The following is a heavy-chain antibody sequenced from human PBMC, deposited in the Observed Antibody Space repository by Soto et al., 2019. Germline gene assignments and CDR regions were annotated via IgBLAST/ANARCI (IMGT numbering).Heavy chain of an antibody. V-gene: IGHV3-30-3*01. Sequence: QVQLVESGGGVVQPGRSLRLSCAASGFTFSSDAMHWVRQAPGKGLEWVAVISYDGDNKYYEDSVKGRFTISRDNSKNTLDLKMNSLRAEDTAVYHCARERYCSSTRCYRRYYYYYGMDVWGQGTTVTVSS. CDR2: ISYDGDNK. D-gene: IGHD2-2*01. CDR1: GFTFSSDA. J-gene: IGHJ6*02. CDR3: ARERYCSSTRCYRRYYYYYGMDV.